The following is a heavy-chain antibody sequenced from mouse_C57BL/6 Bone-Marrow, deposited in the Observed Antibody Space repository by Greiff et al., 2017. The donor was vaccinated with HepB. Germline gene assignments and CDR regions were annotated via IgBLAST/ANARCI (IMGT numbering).Heavy chain of an antibody. CDR3: GRLNWDGGFAY. J-gene: IGHJ3*01. V-gene: IGHV5-17*01. D-gene: IGHD4-1*01. Sequence: EVQLVESGGGLVKPGGSLKLSCAASGFTFSDYGMHWVRQAPEKGLEWVAYISSGSSTIYYADTVKGRFTISRDNAKNTLFLQMTSLRSEDTAMYYCGRLNWDGGFAYWGQGTLVTVSA. CDR2: ISSGSSTI. CDR1: GFTFSDYG.